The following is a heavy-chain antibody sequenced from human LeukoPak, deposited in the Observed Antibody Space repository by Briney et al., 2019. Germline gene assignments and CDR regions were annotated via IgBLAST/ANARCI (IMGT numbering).Heavy chain of an antibody. D-gene: IGHD5-24*01. CDR3: AKGGLRDGYSYAS. CDR1: GGSFSGYY. CDR2: INHSGST. V-gene: IGHV4-34*01. Sequence: PSETLSLTCAVYGGSFSGYYWSWIRQPPGKGLEWIGEINHSGSTNYNPSLKSRVTISVDTSKNQFSLKLSSVTAADTAVYYCAKGGLRDGYSYASWGQGTLITVSS. J-gene: IGHJ5*02.